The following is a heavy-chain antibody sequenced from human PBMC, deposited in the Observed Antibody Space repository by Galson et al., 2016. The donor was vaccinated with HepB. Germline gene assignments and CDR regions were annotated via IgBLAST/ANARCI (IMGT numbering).Heavy chain of an antibody. CDR1: GFTFSSHS. Sequence: SLRLSCAASGFTFSSHSMNWVRQAPGKRLEWVSYISSSSSTIYYADSVKGRFTITSYNAKNSLYLQMNGLRAEDTAVYYCATTSGLRWYYFDYWGQGTLVTVSS. J-gene: IGHJ4*02. CDR3: ATTSGLRWYYFDY. V-gene: IGHV3-48*01. D-gene: IGHD4-23*01. CDR2: ISSSSSTI.